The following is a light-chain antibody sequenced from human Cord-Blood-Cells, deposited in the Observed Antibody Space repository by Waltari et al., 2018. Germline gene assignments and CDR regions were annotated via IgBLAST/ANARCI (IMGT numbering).Light chain of an antibody. CDR2: GAS. V-gene: IGKV3-20*01. CDR3: QQYGSAPPT. CDR1: QSVSSSY. Sequence: EIVLTQSPGTLSFSPGERATLSCRASQSVSSSYLAWYQQKPGQAPRLLIYGASSRATGIPERFSGSGSGTDFTLTISRLEPEDSAVYDCQQYGSAPPTFGQGTKLEIK. J-gene: IGKJ2*01.